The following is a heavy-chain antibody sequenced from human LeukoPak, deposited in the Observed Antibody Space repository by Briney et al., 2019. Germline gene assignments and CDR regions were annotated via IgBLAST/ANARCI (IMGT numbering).Heavy chain of an antibody. D-gene: IGHD2-15*01. CDR3: ARDGPSYCSGGSCYGCYGMDV. V-gene: IGHV4-31*03. Sequence: SETLSLTCTVSGGSISSGGYYWSWIRQHPGKGLEWIGYIYYSGSTYYNPSLKSRVTISVDTSKNQFSLKLSSVTAADTAVYYCARDGPSYCSGGSCYGCYGMDVWGKGTTVTVSS. J-gene: IGHJ6*04. CDR1: GGSISSGGYY. CDR2: IYYSGST.